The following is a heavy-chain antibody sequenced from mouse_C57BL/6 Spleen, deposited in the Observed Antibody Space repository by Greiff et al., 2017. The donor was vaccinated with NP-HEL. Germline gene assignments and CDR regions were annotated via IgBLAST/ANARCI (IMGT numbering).Heavy chain of an antibody. D-gene: IGHD2-1*01. J-gene: IGHJ4*01. V-gene: IGHV5-16*01. CDR1: GFTFSDYY. Sequence: EVMLVESEGGLVQPGSSMKLSCTASGFTFSDYYMAWVRQVPEKGLEWVANINYDGSSTYYLDSLKSRFIISRDNAKNILYLQMSSLKSEDTATYYCARDHGNYGWGAMDYWGQGTSVTVSS. CDR3: ARDHGNYGWGAMDY. CDR2: INYDGSST.